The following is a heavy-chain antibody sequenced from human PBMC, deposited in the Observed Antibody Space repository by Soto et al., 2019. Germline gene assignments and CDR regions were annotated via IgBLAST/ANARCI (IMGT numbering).Heavy chain of an antibody. CDR1: GFTFSRYG. Sequence: QVQLVESGGGVVQPGGSVRLSCAASGFTFSRYGMRWVRQAPGKGLEWVAVMSYDGNNEYYADSVKGRFTVSRDTSRNTQYLQMNSLRVEDTAVYYCAKGFLSGGYCANGVCYHFDYWGQGTPVTVSS. V-gene: IGHV3-30*18. J-gene: IGHJ4*02. CDR2: MSYDGNNE. CDR3: AKGFLSGGYCANGVCYHFDY. D-gene: IGHD2-8*01.